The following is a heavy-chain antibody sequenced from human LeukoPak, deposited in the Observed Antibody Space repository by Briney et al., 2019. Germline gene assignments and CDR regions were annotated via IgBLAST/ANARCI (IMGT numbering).Heavy chain of an antibody. CDR1: GFPFSSFE. D-gene: IGHD2-21*02. CDR3: VGGGLQYFDY. V-gene: IGHV3-48*03. Sequence: GESLRLSSEASGFPFSSFEMNWVRQAQGTGLEWIAYITGGGATKYADSVKGRFTISRDNAKNSLFLQMNSLRDEDTAVYYCVGGGLQYFDYRGQGTLVTVSS. J-gene: IGHJ4*02. CDR2: ITGGGATK.